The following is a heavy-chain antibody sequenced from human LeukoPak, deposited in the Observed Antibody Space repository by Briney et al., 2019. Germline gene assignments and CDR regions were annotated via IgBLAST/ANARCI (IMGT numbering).Heavy chain of an antibody. J-gene: IGHJ4*02. CDR3: ARAGFRGSLFDY. CDR2: IYHSGST. Sequence: SETLSLTCTVSGYSISSGYYWGWIRQPPGKGLEWIGSIYHSGSTYYNPSLKSRVTISVDTSKNQFSLKLSSVTAADTAVYYCARAGFRGSLFDYWGQGTLVTVSS. CDR1: GYSISSGYY. D-gene: IGHD1-26*01. V-gene: IGHV4-38-2*02.